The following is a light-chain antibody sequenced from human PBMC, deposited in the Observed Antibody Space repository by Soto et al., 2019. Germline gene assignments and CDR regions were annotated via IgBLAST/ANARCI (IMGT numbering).Light chain of an antibody. CDR2: EVS. V-gene: IGLV2-23*02. CDR1: SSDVGSYNL. CDR3: CSYAGGNTFAV. Sequence: QSALTQPASVSGSPGQSITISCTGSSSDVGSYNLLSWYQQHPGTAPKLMIFEVSKRPSGVSNRFSGYKSGNTASLTISGLQAEDEADYYCCSYAGGNTFAVFGGGTKLTVL. J-gene: IGLJ2*01.